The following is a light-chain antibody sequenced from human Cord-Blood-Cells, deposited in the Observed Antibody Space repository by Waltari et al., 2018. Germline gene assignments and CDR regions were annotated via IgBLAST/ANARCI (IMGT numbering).Light chain of an antibody. CDR2: DVI. CDR3: CSYAGSYTLV. Sequence: QSALTPPRSVSGSPGQSVTISWTGTSSDLGGYNFFPWYQQHPGQAHKLMVYDVIKRPSGVPHRFSGSKSGNTASLTISGLQAEDEADYYCCSYAGSYTLVFGGGTKLTVL. J-gene: IGLJ3*02. V-gene: IGLV2-11*01. CDR1: SSDLGGYNF.